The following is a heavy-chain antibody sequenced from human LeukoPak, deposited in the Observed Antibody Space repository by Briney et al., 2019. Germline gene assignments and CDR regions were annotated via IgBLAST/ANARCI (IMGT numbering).Heavy chain of an antibody. CDR2: IYTSGSA. D-gene: IGHD3-16*02. CDR3: ARKGVWGSYRYVFDY. CDR1: GGSITYYY. J-gene: IGHJ4*02. Sequence: SETLSLTCTVSGGSITYYYWNWIRQPAGKGLEWLGRIYTSGSANYNPSLKSRLTMSVDMSKNQFSLKLSSVTAADTAVYYCARKGVWGSYRYVFDYWGQGTLVTVSS. V-gene: IGHV4-4*07.